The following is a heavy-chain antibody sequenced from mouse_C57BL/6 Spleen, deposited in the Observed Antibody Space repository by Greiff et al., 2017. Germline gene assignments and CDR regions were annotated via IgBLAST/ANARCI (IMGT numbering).Heavy chain of an antibody. V-gene: IGHV1-55*01. D-gene: IGHD2-5*01. CDR2: IYPGSGST. Sequence: QVQLQQPGAELVKPGASVKMSCKASGYTFTSYWIPWVKQRPGQGLEWIGDIYPGSGSTNYNEKFKSKATLTVDTSSSTAYMQLSSLTSEDSAVYYCARRGGYSNYEAYWGQGTLVTVSA. J-gene: IGHJ3*01. CDR3: ARRGGYSNYEAY. CDR1: GYTFTSYW.